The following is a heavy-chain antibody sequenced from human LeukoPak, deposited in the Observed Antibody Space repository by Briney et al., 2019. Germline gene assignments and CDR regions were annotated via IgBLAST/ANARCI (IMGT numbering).Heavy chain of an antibody. D-gene: IGHD2-8*02. CDR2: INSGATSE. CDR1: GFIFSNFE. J-gene: IGHJ4*02. Sequence: PGGSLRLSCTASGFIFSNFEMNWVRQSPGKGLQWVAYINSGATSEYYADSVKGRFTISRDNAKNSLYLQMSSLGVQDTAIYYCARVICTGGSCFQNDYWGQGTLVTVSS. CDR3: ARVICTGGSCFQNDY. V-gene: IGHV3-48*03.